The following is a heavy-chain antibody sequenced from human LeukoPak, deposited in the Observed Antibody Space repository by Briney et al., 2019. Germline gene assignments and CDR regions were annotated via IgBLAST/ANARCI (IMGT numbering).Heavy chain of an antibody. CDR2: IYYSGST. D-gene: IGHD3-10*01. V-gene: IGHV4-30-4*01. CDR1: GGSISSGDYY. J-gene: IGHJ6*04. Sequence: PSETLSLTCSVSGGSISSGDYYWSWIRQPPGKDLEWIGYIYYSGSTYYNPSLKNRVTISVDTSKNQFSLKLSSVTAADTAVYYCARDHGSGSPYGMDVWGKGTTVTVSS. CDR3: ARDHGSGSPYGMDV.